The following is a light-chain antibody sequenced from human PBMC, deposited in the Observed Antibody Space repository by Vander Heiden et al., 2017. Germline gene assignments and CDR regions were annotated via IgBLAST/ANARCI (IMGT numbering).Light chain of an antibody. J-gene: IGKJ1*01. V-gene: IGKV3-20*01. Sequence: EIVLTQSPGTLSLSPGERATRSSRPSHFVSSSYLAWYQQKPGQAPRLLIYGASSRATGIPDRFSGSGSGTDFTLTISRLEAEDFAVYYCQQYGSSPQTFGQGTKVEIK. CDR2: GAS. CDR3: QQYGSSPQT. CDR1: HFVSSSY.